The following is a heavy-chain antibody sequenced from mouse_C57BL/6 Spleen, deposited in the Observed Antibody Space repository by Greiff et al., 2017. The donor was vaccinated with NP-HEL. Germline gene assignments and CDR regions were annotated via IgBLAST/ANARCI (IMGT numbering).Heavy chain of an antibody. CDR1: GYTFTSYW. V-gene: IGHV1-50*01. D-gene: IGHD2-5*01. CDR3: ARDDYDSNYSPFDY. Sequence: VQLQQSGAELVKPGASVKLSCKASGYTFTSYWMQWVKQRPGQGLEWIGEIDPSDSYTNYNQKFKGKATLTVDTSSSTAYMQLSSLTSEDSAVYYCARDDYDSNYSPFDYWGQGTTLTVSS. J-gene: IGHJ2*01. CDR2: IDPSDSYT.